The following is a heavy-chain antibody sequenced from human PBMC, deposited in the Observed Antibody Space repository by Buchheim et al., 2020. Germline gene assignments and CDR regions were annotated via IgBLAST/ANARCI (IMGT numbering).Heavy chain of an antibody. CDR2: INAGNGNT. CDR3: ARAKSGDYSSGWSHLFDY. CDR1: GYTFTSYA. D-gene: IGHD6-19*01. J-gene: IGHJ4*02. V-gene: IGHV1-3*05. Sequence: QVQLVQSGAEEKKPGASVKVSCKASGYTFTSYAMHWVRQAPGQRLEWMGWINAGNGNTKYSQKFQGRVTITRDTSASTAYMELSSLRSEDTAVYYCARAKSGDYSSGWSHLFDYWGQGTL.